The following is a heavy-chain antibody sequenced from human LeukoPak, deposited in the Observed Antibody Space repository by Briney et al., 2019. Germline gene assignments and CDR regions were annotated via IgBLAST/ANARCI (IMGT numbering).Heavy chain of an antibody. Sequence: SETLSLTCAVYGGSFSGYYWSWIRQPPGKGLEWIGEINHSGSTNYNPSLKSRVTISVDTSKNQFSLKLNSVTAADTAVYYCARGRSVLRYFDWLPRAYYFDYWGQGTLVTVSS. CDR1: GGSFSGYY. CDR3: ARGRSVLRYFDWLPRAYYFDY. J-gene: IGHJ4*02. CDR2: INHSGST. V-gene: IGHV4-34*01. D-gene: IGHD3-9*01.